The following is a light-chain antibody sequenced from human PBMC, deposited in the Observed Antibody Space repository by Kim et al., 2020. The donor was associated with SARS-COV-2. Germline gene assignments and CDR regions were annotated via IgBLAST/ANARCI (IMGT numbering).Light chain of an antibody. CDR1: KLGDKY. Sequence: SYELTQPPSVSVSPGQTASITCSGDKLGDKYACWYQQKPGQSPVLVIYQDSKRPSGIPERFSGSNSGNTATLTISGTQAMDEADYYCQAWDSSGIVFGTGTKVTVL. CDR3: QAWDSSGIV. J-gene: IGLJ1*01. CDR2: QDS. V-gene: IGLV3-1*01.